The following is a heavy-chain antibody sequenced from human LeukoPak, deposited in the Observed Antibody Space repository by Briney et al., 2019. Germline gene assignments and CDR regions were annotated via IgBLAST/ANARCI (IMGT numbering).Heavy chain of an antibody. CDR2: IYYRGST. CDR3: ARLSGYSSGHYYSDY. CDR1: GGSISSDY. V-gene: IGHV4-59*01. Sequence: SETLSLTCTVSGGSISSDYWSWIRQPPGKGLEWFGYIYYRGSTNYNPSLKSRVTISVDTSKNQFSLKLSSVTAADTAVYYCARLSGYSSGHYYSDYWGQGTLVTVSS. D-gene: IGHD3-22*01. J-gene: IGHJ4*02.